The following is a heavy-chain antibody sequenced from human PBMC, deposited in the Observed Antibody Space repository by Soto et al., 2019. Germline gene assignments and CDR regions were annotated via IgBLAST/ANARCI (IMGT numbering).Heavy chain of an antibody. V-gene: IGHV5-51*01. CDR3: ARPAEVSIAGAFER. J-gene: IGHJ1*01. D-gene: IGHD1-26*01. CDR2: IYPGNSNT. CDR1: GYTFTNYW. Sequence: GESLKISCKGSGYTFTNYWLAWVRQMPGKGLEWMGIIYPGNSNTRYSPSFQGQVTTSADKSITTAYLQWTSLKASDTARYYCARPAEVSIAGAFERWGQGTRVTVSS.